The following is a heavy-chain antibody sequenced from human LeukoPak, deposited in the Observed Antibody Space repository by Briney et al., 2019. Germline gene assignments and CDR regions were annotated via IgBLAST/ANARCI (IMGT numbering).Heavy chain of an antibody. CDR3: ARDPNLTGYRRLPEGFDY. Sequence: GGSLRLSCAASGFTFSSYSMNWVRQAPGKGLEWASSISSSSSYIYYADSVKGRFTISRDNAKNSLYLQMNSLRAEDTAVYYCARDPNLTGYRRLPEGFDYWGQGTLVTVSS. D-gene: IGHD3-9*01. V-gene: IGHV3-21*01. CDR2: ISSSSSYI. J-gene: IGHJ4*02. CDR1: GFTFSSYS.